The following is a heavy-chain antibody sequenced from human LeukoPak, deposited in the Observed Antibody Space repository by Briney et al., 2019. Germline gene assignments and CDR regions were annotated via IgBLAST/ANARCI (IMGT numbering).Heavy chain of an antibody. CDR1: GFTFSSYA. J-gene: IGHJ1*01. V-gene: IGHV3-23*01. D-gene: IGHD2-8*01. Sequence: QPGGSLRLSCAASGFTFSSYAMSWVRQAPGKGLEWVSAISGSGGSTYYADSVKGRFTISRDNSKNTLYLQMNSLRAGDTAVYYCAKAQMLYSYAEYFQHWGQGTLVTVSS. CDR2: ISGSGGST. CDR3: AKAQMLYSYAEYFQH.